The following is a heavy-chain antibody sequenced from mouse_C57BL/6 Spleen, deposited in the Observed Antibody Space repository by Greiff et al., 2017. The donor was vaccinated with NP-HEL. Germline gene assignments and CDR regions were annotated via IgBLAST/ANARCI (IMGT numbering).Heavy chain of an antibody. D-gene: IGHD4-1*01. Sequence: EVQLVESGGDLVKPGGSLKLSCAASGFTFSSYGMSWVRQTPDKRLEWVATISSGGSYTYYPDSVKGRFTISRDNAKNTLYLQMSSLKSEDTAMYYCARHELLDWYFDVWGTGTTVTVSS. CDR2: ISSGGSYT. J-gene: IGHJ1*03. CDR1: GFTFSSYG. CDR3: ARHELLDWYFDV. V-gene: IGHV5-6*01.